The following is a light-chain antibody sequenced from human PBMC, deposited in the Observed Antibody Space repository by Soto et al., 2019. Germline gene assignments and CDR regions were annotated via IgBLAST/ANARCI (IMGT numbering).Light chain of an antibody. CDR2: LGS. CDR3: MQALT. V-gene: IGKV2-28*01. Sequence: DIVMTQSPLSLPVTPREPASISCRSSQSLLHSNGYNYLDWYLQKPGQSPQLLIYLGSNRASGVPDRFSGSGSGTDFTLKISRVEAEDVGVYYCMQALTFGQGTRLEIK. J-gene: IGKJ5*01. CDR1: QSLLHSNGYNY.